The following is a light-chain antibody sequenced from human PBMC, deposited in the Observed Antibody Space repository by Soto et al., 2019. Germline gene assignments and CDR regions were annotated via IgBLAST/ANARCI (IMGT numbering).Light chain of an antibody. Sequence: QSALTQPASVSGSPGQSITISCTGTSSDVGGYNYDSWYQQHPGKAPKLMIYEVSNRPSGVSNRFSGSKSGNTASLTISGLQAEDEADYYCSSYTSSSTQFGGGTKLTV. CDR3: SSYTSSSTQ. CDR1: SSDVGGYNY. CDR2: EVS. V-gene: IGLV2-14*01. J-gene: IGLJ2*01.